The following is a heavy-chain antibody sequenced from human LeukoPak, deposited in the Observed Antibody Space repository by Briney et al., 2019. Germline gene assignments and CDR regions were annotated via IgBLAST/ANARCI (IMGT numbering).Heavy chain of an antibody. CDR2: ISSSSSYI. D-gene: IGHD2-21*02. Sequence: NPGGSLRLSCAASGFTFSSYSMTWVRQAPGKGLEWVSSISSSSSYIYYADSVKGRFTISRDNAKNSLYLQMNSLRAEDTAVYYCAAAGLGDPYYFDYWGQGTLVTVSS. CDR3: AAAGLGDPYYFDY. V-gene: IGHV3-21*01. CDR1: GFTFSSYS. J-gene: IGHJ4*02.